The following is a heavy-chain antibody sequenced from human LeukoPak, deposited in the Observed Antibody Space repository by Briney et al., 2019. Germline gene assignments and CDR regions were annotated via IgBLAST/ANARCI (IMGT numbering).Heavy chain of an antibody. CDR3: ARRRIAAAGTFYWFDP. CDR1: GFSFDDYA. CDR2: ISWNSGSI. J-gene: IGHJ5*02. Sequence: GRSLRLSCAASGFSFDDYAMYWVRQPPGKGLEWVSGISWNSGSIGYADSVKGRFTISRDNAKNSLYLEMNSLRAEDTALYYCARRRIAAAGTFYWFDPWGQGTLVTVSS. V-gene: IGHV3-9*01. D-gene: IGHD6-13*01.